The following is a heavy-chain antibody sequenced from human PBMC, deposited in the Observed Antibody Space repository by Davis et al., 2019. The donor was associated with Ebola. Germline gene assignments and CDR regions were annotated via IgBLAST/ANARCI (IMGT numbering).Heavy chain of an antibody. J-gene: IGHJ5*02. Sequence: SETLSLTCTVSGGSISSYYWSWIRQPPGKGLEWIGYIYYSGSTNYNPSLKSRVTISVDTSKNQFSLKLSSVTAADTAVYYCARRSLTIFGVVIEGDWFDPWGQGTLVTVSS. CDR3: ARRSLTIFGVVIEGDWFDP. V-gene: IGHV4-59*08. CDR2: IYYSGST. D-gene: IGHD3-3*01. CDR1: GGSISSYY.